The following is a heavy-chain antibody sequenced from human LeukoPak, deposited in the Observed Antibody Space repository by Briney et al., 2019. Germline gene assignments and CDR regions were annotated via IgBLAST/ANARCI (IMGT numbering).Heavy chain of an antibody. V-gene: IGHV1-69*05. D-gene: IGHD2-15*01. Sequence: ASVKLSCKASGGTFSSYAISWVRQAPGQGLEWMGGIIPIFGTANYAQRFQGRVTITRDTSASTAYMELSSLRSEDTAVYYCARDEIVSGSHDYWGQGTLVTVSS. CDR1: GGTFSSYA. CDR2: IIPIFGTA. J-gene: IGHJ4*02. CDR3: ARDEIVSGSHDY.